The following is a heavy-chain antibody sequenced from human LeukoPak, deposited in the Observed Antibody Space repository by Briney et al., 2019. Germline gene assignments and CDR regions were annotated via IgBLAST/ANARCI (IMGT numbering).Heavy chain of an antibody. CDR3: ARAWKVGAPFDY. D-gene: IGHD1-26*01. V-gene: IGHV3-21*01. CDR1: GFTFSSSS. Sequence: GGSLRLSCSASGFTFSSSSLNWVRQAPGKGLEWVSSISSSSNYISYAGSVKGRFSISSDNAKNSLYLHMNSLRAEDTAVYYCARAWKVGAPFDYWGRGTLVTVSS. CDR2: ISSSSNYI. J-gene: IGHJ4*02.